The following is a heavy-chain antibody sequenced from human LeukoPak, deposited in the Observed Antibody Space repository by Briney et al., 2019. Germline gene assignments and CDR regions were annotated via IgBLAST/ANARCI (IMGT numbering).Heavy chain of an antibody. CDR2: IYYSGST. Sequence: PSETLSLTCTVSGGSTSSYYWSWIRQPPGKGLEWIGYIYYSGSTNYNPSLKSRVTISVDTSKNQFSLKLSSVTAADTAVYYCARHGSGSYYAYWGQGSLVTVSS. CDR1: GGSTSSYY. J-gene: IGHJ4*02. CDR3: ARHGSGSYYAY. V-gene: IGHV4-59*08. D-gene: IGHD3-10*01.